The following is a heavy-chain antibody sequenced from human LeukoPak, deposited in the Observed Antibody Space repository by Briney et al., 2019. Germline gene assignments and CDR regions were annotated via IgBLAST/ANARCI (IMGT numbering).Heavy chain of an antibody. CDR2: IRYDGSNK. J-gene: IGHJ6*03. V-gene: IGHV3-30*02. CDR1: GFTFSSYG. CDR3: ARDDSNYYYYYYYMDV. Sequence: GGSLRLSCAASGFTFSSYGMHWVRQAPGKGLEWVAFIRYDGSNKYYADSVKGRFTISRDNSKNTLYLQMNSLRAEDTAVYYCARDDSNYYYYYYYMDVWGKGTTVTVSS. D-gene: IGHD4-11*01.